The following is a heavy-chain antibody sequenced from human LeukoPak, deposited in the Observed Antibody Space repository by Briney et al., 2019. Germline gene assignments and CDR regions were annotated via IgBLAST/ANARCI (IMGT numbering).Heavy chain of an antibody. D-gene: IGHD6-19*01. CDR2: INPNSGVT. CDR3: AGLGYISGSDY. J-gene: IGHJ4*02. CDR1: GYTFTGYY. V-gene: IGHV1-2*02. Sequence: ASVKVSCKASGYTFTGYYMHWVRLAPGQGLEWMGWINPNSGVTSYAQKFQGRVTMTRDTSISTAYMELSRLRSDDTAVYYCAGLGYISGSDYWGQGTLVTVSS.